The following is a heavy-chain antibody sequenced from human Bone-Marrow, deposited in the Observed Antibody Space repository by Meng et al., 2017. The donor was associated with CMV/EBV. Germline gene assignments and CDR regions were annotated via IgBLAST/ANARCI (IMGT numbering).Heavy chain of an antibody. V-gene: IGHV4-59*01. D-gene: IGHD6-19*01. CDR3: ARDLAVAGTDGMDV. J-gene: IGHJ6*02. CDR1: GFSFSNYY. CDR2: IYYSGST. Sequence: GSLRLSCAASGFSFSNYYMSWIRQAPGKGPEWIGYIYYSGSTNYNPSLKSRVTISVDTSKNQFSLKLSSVTAADTAVYYCARDLAVAGTDGMDVWGQGTTVTVSS.